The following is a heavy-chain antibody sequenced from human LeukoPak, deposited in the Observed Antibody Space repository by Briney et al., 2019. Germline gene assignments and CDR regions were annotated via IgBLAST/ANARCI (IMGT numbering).Heavy chain of an antibody. CDR2: IYHSGST. J-gene: IGHJ5*02. V-gene: IGHV4-30-2*01. Sequence: SQTLSLTCAVSGGSISSGGYSWSWIRQPPGKGLEWIGYIYHSGSTYYNPSLKSRVTISVDGSKNQFSLKLSSVTAADTAVYYCASYRWGNWFDPWGQGTLVTVSS. D-gene: IGHD7-27*01. CDR3: ASYRWGNWFDP. CDR1: GGSISSGGYS.